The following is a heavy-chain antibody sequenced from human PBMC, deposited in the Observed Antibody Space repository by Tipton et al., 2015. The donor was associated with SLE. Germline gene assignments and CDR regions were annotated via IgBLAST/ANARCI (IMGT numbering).Heavy chain of an antibody. CDR2: IYYSGST. Sequence: TLSLTCTVSGGSISSYYWSWIRQPPGKGLEWIGYIYYSGSTNYNPSLKSRVTISVDTSKNQFSLKLSSVTAADTAVYYCAGYDRVLGRGSHHYWYFDLWGRGTLVTVSS. D-gene: IGHD1-14*01. J-gene: IGHJ2*01. V-gene: IGHV4-59*08. CDR3: AGYDRVLGRGSHHYWYFDL. CDR1: GGSISSYY.